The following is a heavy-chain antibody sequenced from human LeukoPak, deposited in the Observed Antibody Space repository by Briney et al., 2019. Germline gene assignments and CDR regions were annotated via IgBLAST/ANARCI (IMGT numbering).Heavy chain of an antibody. Sequence: KPSETLSLTCTVSGGSMRSHYWSWIRQTPGKGLEWIGYIYYSGDTRYNPSLQSRVTISVDTSKNQFSLKLSSVTAADTAVYHCAGTSEGYCGGDCYAYYYYYMDVWGKGTTVTVSS. CDR1: GGSMRSHY. J-gene: IGHJ6*03. V-gene: IGHV4-59*08. CDR3: AGTSEGYCGGDCYAYYYYYMDV. CDR2: IYYSGDT. D-gene: IGHD2-21*02.